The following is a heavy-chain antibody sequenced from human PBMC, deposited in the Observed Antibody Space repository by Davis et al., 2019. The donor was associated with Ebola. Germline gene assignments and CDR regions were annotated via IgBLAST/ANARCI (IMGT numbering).Heavy chain of an antibody. CDR1: GFTFSSYS. J-gene: IGHJ3*02. D-gene: IGHD2-15*01. CDR3: ARARRLLLCDAFDI. Sequence: SCAASGFTFSSYSMNWVRQAPGKGLEWVSSISSSSSYIYYADSVKGRFTISRDNAKNSLYLQMNSLRAEDTAVYYCARARRLLLCDAFDIWGQGTMVTVSS. CDR2: ISSSSSYI. V-gene: IGHV3-21*01.